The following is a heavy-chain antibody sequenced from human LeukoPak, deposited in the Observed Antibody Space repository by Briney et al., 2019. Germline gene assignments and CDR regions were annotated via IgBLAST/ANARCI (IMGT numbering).Heavy chain of an antibody. V-gene: IGHV3-74*01. J-gene: IGHJ6*02. CDR3: ATPGRPSPTNFIYSYGMDV. Sequence: GGSLRLSCAASGFPFSANWMRWVRQAPEKGLVWVSRINDDGSRTYYADSVEGRFTISRDNAKNTLYLQMNSLRAEDTAVYYCATPGRPSPTNFIYSYGMDVWGPGTTVTVSS. D-gene: IGHD5-24*01. CDR2: INDDGSRT. CDR1: GFPFSANW.